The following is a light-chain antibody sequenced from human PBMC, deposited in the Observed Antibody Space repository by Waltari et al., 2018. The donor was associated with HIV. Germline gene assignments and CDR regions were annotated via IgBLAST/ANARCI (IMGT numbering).Light chain of an antibody. J-gene: IGKJ4*01. CDR3: QQYYTTPLT. CDR1: LSLLYTSNNKNF. V-gene: IGKV4-1*01. CDR2: WAF. Sequence: IVMTQSPESLPVSLGERASINCKSSLSLLYTSNNKNFLAWYQQKPGQPPKLLIYWAFTRESGVPDRFSVSGSGTDFTLTISGLQADDVAIYYCQQYYTTPLTFGGGTKVEI.